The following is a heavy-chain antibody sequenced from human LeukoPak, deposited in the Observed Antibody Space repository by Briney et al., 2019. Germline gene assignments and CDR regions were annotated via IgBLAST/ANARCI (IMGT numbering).Heavy chain of an antibody. CDR3: ARGSNRYCSGGSCYRGKNWFDP. Sequence: TSETLSLTCTVSGGSISSYYWSWIRQPPGKGLEWIGYIYYSGSTNYNPSLKSRVTISVDTSKNQFSLRLSSVTAADTAVYYCARGSNRYCSGGSCYRGKNWFDPWGQGTLVTVSS. J-gene: IGHJ5*02. D-gene: IGHD2-15*01. CDR1: GGSISSYY. CDR2: IYYSGST. V-gene: IGHV4-59*12.